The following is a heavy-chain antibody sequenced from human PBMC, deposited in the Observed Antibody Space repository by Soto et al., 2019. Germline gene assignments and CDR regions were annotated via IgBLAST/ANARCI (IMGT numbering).Heavy chain of an antibody. CDR3: AKVSRKGSAIDFDY. Sequence: QVQLVQSGAELKKPGASVKVSCKASGYTFSNYDMNWVRQATGQGPEWIGWVNPNNGDTGYAQKFQGRVTLTTHISTPTAYMELTSPRSEDTAIYYCAKVSRKGSAIDFDYWGQGTLITVSS. CDR2: VNPNNGDT. CDR1: GYTFSNYD. J-gene: IGHJ4*02. D-gene: IGHD3-10*01. V-gene: IGHV1-8*01.